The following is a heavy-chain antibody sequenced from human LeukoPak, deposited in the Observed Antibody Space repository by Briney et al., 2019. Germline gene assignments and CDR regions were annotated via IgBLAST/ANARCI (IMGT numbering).Heavy chain of an antibody. CDR1: GFTFSSYE. V-gene: IGHV3-48*03. Sequence: GGSLRLSCAASGFTFSSYEMNWVRQAPGKGLEWVSYISSSGSTIYYADSVKGRFTISRDNAKNSLYLQMNSLRAEDTAVYYCARPNPLGYCSSTSCYEYYFDYWGQGTLVTVSS. J-gene: IGHJ4*02. CDR3: ARPNPLGYCSSTSCYEYYFDY. CDR2: ISSSGSTI. D-gene: IGHD2-2*01.